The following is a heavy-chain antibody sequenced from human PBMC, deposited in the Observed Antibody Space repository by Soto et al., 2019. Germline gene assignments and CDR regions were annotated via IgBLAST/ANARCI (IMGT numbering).Heavy chain of an antibody. CDR2: INHSGST. Sequence: QVQLQQWGAGLLKPSETLSLTCAVYGGSFSGYYWSWIRQPPGKGLEWIGEINHSGSTNYNPSLKSRVTISVDTSKNQFSLKLSSVTAADTAVYYCAGRSTSCVRCQYYMDVWGKGTTVTVSS. V-gene: IGHV4-34*01. CDR3: AGRSTSCVRCQYYMDV. D-gene: IGHD2-2*01. CDR1: GGSFSGYY. J-gene: IGHJ6*03.